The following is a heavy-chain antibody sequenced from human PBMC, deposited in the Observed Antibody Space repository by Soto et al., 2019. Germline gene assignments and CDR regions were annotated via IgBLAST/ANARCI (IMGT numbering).Heavy chain of an antibody. V-gene: IGHV4-59*01. J-gene: IGHJ6*04. CDR2: IYYSGST. D-gene: IGHD2-2*01. CDR3: ARSPVGEYCSSTIFPTLVYYFYGMYA. CDR1: GGSISSYY. Sequence: LSLTCTVSGGSISSYYWSWIRQPPGKGLEWIGYIYYSGSTNYNPSLKSRVTISVDTSKNQFSLKVSSVTAADTAVYYCARSPVGEYCSSTIFPTLVYYFYGMYAWGKGTTVTVSS.